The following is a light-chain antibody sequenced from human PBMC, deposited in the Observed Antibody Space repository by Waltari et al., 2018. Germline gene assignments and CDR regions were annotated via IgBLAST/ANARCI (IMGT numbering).Light chain of an antibody. Sequence: SYEVTQPPSVSVSPGQTASITCPGNNLGDKNHLWYQQKPGQSPLPVIYQDNKRPSGIPERFSGSTSGDTATLTIRGTQAIDEADYYCQTWDSSIVVFGGGTKLTVL. V-gene: IGLV3-1*01. CDR1: NLGDKN. CDR3: QTWDSSIVV. J-gene: IGLJ2*01. CDR2: QDN.